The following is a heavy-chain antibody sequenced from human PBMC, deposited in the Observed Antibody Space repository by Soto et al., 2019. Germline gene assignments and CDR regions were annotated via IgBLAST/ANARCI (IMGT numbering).Heavy chain of an antibody. CDR3: AKDIGDPVFDY. Sequence: QVQLVESGGGVVQPGRSLRLSCAASGFTFSSYGMHWVRQAPGKGLEWVAGISYDGSNKYYADSVKGRFTISRDNSKNTLYLQMNSLRAEDTAVYYCAKDIGDPVFDYWGQGTLVTVSS. D-gene: IGHD3-16*01. CDR2: ISYDGSNK. V-gene: IGHV3-30*18. J-gene: IGHJ4*02. CDR1: GFTFSSYG.